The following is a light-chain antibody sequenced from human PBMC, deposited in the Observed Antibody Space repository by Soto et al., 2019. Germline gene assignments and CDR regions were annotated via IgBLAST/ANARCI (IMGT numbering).Light chain of an antibody. J-gene: IGLJ1*01. CDR2: DVS. V-gene: IGLV2-14*03. Sequence: QSALTQPASVSGSPGQSITISCTGTSSDIGGYNYVSWYQQLPGKVPKLIIYDVSNRPSGVSDRFSGSKSGNAASLTISGLQAEDEADYYCSSYTSTRTLYVFGTGTQLTVL. CDR1: SSDIGGYNY. CDR3: SSYTSTRTLYV.